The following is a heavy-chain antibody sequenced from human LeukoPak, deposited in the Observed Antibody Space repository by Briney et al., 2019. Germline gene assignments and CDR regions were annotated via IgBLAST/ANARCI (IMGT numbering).Heavy chain of an antibody. CDR3: ARDSLYCSSASCYSDAFDI. CDR1: GFTFSSYS. V-gene: IGHV3-21*01. D-gene: IGHD2-2*02. J-gene: IGHJ3*02. Sequence: GGSLRLSCAASGFTFSSYSMNWVRQAPGKGLEWVSSISSSSSYIYYADSAKGRFTISRDNAKNSLYLQMNSLRAEDTAVYYCARDSLYCSSASCYSDAFDIWGQGTMVTVSS. CDR2: ISSSSSYI.